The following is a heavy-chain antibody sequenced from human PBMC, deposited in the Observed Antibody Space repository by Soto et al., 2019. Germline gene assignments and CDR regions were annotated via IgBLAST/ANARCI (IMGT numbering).Heavy chain of an antibody. J-gene: IGHJ6*02. CDR3: AKCYYDFWSGYYTWVSYYYGMDV. V-gene: IGHV3-23*01. Sequence: GGSLILSCAASGFTFSSYAMSWVRQAPGKGLEWVSAISGSGGSTYYADSVKGRFTISRDNSKNTLYLQMNSLRAEDTAVYYCAKCYYDFWSGYYTWVSYYYGMDVWGQGTTVTVSS. D-gene: IGHD3-3*01. CDR2: ISGSGGST. CDR1: GFTFSSYA.